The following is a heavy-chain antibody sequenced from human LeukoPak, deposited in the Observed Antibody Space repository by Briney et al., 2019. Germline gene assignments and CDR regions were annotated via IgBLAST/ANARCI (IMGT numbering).Heavy chain of an antibody. J-gene: IGHJ6*04. V-gene: IGHV3-74*01. Sequence: PGGSLRLSCAASGFTFSSYWMHWVRQAPGKGLVWVSRINSDGSSTSYADSVKGRFTISRDNAKNTLYLQMNSLRAEDTAVYYCARVKYYDILTESRVLFGMDVWGKGTTVTVSS. D-gene: IGHD3-9*01. CDR3: ARVKYYDILTESRVLFGMDV. CDR2: INSDGSST. CDR1: GFTFSSYW.